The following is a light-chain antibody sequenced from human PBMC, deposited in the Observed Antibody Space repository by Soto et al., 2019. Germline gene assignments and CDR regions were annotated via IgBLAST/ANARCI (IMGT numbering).Light chain of an antibody. Sequence: DIQMPQSPSTLSASVGDRVTITCRASQSISSYLNWYQHKPGKAPKLLIYAASSLQSGVPSRFSGSGSGTDFILTISSLQPEDFATYYCQQSYSSPPTFGQGTKVDIK. CDR1: QSISSY. CDR3: QQSYSSPPT. J-gene: IGKJ1*01. V-gene: IGKV1-39*01. CDR2: AAS.